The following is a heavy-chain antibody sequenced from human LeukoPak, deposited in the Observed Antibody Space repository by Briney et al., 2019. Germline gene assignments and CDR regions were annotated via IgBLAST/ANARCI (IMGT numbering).Heavy chain of an antibody. D-gene: IGHD2-2*01. CDR1: GFTFGTYG. Sequence: GGSLRLSCAASGFTFGTYGMHWVRQAPGKGLEWVAVISYDESQKYYADSVKGRFTVSRYNPKNTLYLKMNSLRVHDTAVYYCAKDPHWGYCSSTSCDYYYGMDVWGQGTTVTVSS. CDR3: AKDPHWGYCSSTSCDYYYGMDV. CDR2: ISYDESQK. J-gene: IGHJ6*02. V-gene: IGHV3-30*18.